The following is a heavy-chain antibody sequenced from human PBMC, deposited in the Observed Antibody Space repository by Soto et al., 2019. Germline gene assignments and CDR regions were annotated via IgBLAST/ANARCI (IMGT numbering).Heavy chain of an antibody. V-gene: IGHV5-51*01. CDR3: ARSSHAHYYYYGMDV. J-gene: IGHJ6*02. CDR1: GYSFTSYW. CDR2: IYPGDSDT. Sequence: EVQLVQSGAEVKKPGESLKISCKGSGYSFTSYWIGWVRQMPGKGLEWMGIIYPGDSDTRYSPSFQGQVTIPADKSISTAYLQWSSLKASDTAMYYCARSSHAHYYYYGMDVWGQGTTVTVSS.